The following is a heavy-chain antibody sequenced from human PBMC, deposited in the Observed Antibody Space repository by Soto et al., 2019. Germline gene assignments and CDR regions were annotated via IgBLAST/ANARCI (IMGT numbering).Heavy chain of an antibody. Sequence: SETLSLTGTVSGGSISSGGYYWSWIRQHPGKGLEWIGYIYYSGSTYYNPSLKSRVTISVDTSKNQFSLKLSSVTAADTAVYYCARARVYNDYSYGMDGWGQVNTVTVSS. D-gene: IGHD1-20*01. CDR1: GGSISSGGYY. CDR3: ARARVYNDYSYGMDG. CDR2: IYYSGST. J-gene: IGHJ6*02. V-gene: IGHV4-31*03.